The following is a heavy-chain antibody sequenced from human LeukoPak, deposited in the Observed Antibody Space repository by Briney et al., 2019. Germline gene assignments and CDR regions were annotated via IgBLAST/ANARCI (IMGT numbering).Heavy chain of an antibody. Sequence: GGSLRLSCAASGFTFSSYAMHWVRQAPGKGLEWVANIKQDGSEKYYVDSVKGRFTISRDNAKNSLYLQMNSLRAEDTAVYYCARGRGGSYYVPLDYWGQGTLVTVSS. J-gene: IGHJ4*02. V-gene: IGHV3-7*01. CDR2: IKQDGSEK. CDR3: ARGRGGSYYVPLDY. CDR1: GFTFSSYA. D-gene: IGHD1-26*01.